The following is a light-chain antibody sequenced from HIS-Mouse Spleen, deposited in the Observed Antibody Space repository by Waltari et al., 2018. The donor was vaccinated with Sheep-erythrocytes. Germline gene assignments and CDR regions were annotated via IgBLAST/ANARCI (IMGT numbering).Light chain of an antibody. CDR2: QDS. CDR1: QLGDKY. Sequence: SYELTQPPSVSVSPGQTASITCSGDQLGDKYACWYQQKPGQSLVLVIYQDSKRPSGIPERFSGSNSGNTATLTISGTQAMDEADYYCQAWDSSTAVFGGGTKLTVL. J-gene: IGLJ2*01. CDR3: QAWDSSTAV. V-gene: IGLV3-1*01.